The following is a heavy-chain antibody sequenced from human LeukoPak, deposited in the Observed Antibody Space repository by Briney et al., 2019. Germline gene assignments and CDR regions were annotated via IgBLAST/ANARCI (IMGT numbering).Heavy chain of an antibody. V-gene: IGHV4-4*09. D-gene: IGHD3-10*01. CDR1: GGSISSYY. Sequence: SETLSLTCTVSGGSISSYYWSWIRQPPGKGLEWIGYIYTSGSTNYNPSLKGRVTISVDTSKNQFSLKLSSVTAADTAVYYCARSIRGSGIDYYYYMDVWGKGTTVTVSS. CDR3: ARSIRGSGIDYYYYMDV. CDR2: IYTSGST. J-gene: IGHJ6*03.